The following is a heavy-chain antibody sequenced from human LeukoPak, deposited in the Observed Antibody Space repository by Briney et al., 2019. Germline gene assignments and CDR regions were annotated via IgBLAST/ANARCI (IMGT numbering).Heavy chain of an antibody. J-gene: IGHJ4*02. CDR3: ARGGSWCTNGVCYYYFDY. CDR2: ISAYNGNT. CDR1: GYRFTNYG. V-gene: IGHV1-18*01. Sequence: GASVKVSCKASGYRFTNYGYSWARQAPGQGLEWMGWISAYNGNTDYAQNLQGRVTMTTDASTSTAYMELRSLTSDDTAIYYCARGGSWCTNGVCYYYFDYWGQGTLVTVSS. D-gene: IGHD2-8*01.